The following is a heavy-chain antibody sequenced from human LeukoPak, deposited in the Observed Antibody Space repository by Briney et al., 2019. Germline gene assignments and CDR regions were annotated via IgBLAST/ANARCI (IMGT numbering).Heavy chain of an antibody. V-gene: IGHV3-30*03. CDR3: ASPGSGWYRFDY. Sequence: GGSLRLSCAASGFTFSRYGMYWVRQAPGKGLEWVAVISSDGTNKYYADSVKGPFTISRDNSKNSLYLQMNSLRTEDSALYYCASPGSGWYRFDYWGQGTLVTVSS. J-gene: IGHJ4*02. CDR1: GFTFSRYG. CDR2: ISSDGTNK. D-gene: IGHD6-19*01.